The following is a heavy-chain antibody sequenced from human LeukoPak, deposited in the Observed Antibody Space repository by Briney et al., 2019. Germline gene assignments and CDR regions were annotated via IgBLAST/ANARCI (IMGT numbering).Heavy chain of an antibody. CDR1: GFTLSSYS. CDR2: INSDGSST. J-gene: IGHJ4*02. D-gene: IGHD5-12*01. CDR3: ARATYGGYVLVLFDY. Sequence: GGSLRLSCAASGFTLSSYSMNWVRQAPGKGLVWVSRINSDGSSTSYADSVKGRFTISRDNAKNTLYLQMNSLRAEDSAVYYCARATYGGYVLVLFDYWGQGTLVTVSS. V-gene: IGHV3-74*01.